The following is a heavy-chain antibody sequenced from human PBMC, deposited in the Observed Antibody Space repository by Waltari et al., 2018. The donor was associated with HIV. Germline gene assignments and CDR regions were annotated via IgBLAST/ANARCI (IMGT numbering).Heavy chain of an antibody. CDR3: VVSSFDY. D-gene: IGHD3-10*01. CDR2: ISYDETNE. Sequence: SGGGVAQPGRSLRLSCAASGFSFRNYAMHWVRQAPGKGLEWLTLISYDETNEYYTDSVRGRFTISRDNSKNMLYLQMNNLRPEDTAIYYCVVSSFDYWGQGTLVTVSS. V-gene: IGHV3-30*03. CDR1: GFSFRNYA. J-gene: IGHJ4*02.